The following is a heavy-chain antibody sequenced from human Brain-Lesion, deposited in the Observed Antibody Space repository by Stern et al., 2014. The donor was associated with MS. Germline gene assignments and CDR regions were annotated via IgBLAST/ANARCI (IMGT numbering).Heavy chain of an antibody. J-gene: IGHJ6*02. CDR1: GFTFSSYT. CDR2: INRGSDYI. CDR3: ARVETPLADFYYYYGMDV. Sequence: EVQLLESGGGLVKPGGSLRLSCAASGFTFSSYTMNWVRQAPGKGLEWVSSINRGSDYIYYADSVKGRFTISRDNAKNSLYLKMNSLRAEDTALYYCARVETPLADFYYYYGMDVWGQGTTVTVSS. D-gene: IGHD5-18*01. V-gene: IGHV3-21*01.